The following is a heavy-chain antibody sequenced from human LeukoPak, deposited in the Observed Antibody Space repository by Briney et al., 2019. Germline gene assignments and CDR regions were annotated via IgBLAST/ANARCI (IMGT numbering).Heavy chain of an antibody. J-gene: IGHJ4*02. CDR1: GYSFTSYG. V-gene: IGHV1-18*01. CDR3: AKAWGYYGSGSLQYYFDY. D-gene: IGHD3-10*01. CDR2: MSAYNGKT. Sequence: ASVNVSCKASGYSFTSYGFNWVRQAPGQGLEWMGWMSAYNGKTNYAHSLQGRVTVTADTSTSTAYMELRSLRSEDTAVYYCAKAWGYYGSGSLQYYFDYWGQGTLVTVSS.